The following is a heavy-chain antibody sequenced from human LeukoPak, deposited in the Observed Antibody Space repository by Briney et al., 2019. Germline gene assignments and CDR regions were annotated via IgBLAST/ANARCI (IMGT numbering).Heavy chain of an antibody. J-gene: IGHJ4*02. CDR3: TRVSTETHFDY. CDR1: GFTFNTYA. CDR2: ISADGYNK. V-gene: IGHV3-30*01. Sequence: GGSLRLSCAASGFTFNTYAMHWVRQAPGKGLEWVAVISADGYNKYYVDSVKGRFTISRDNSEKTLYLQMNSLRPEDTAVYYCTRVSTETHFDYWGQGTLVTVSS.